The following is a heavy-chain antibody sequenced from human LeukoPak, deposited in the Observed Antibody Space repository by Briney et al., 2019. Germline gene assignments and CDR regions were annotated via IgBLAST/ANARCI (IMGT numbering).Heavy chain of an antibody. CDR3: ARGYCSGGSCYSYYYYNYMDV. CDR1: GGSISSSSYY. J-gene: IGHJ6*03. V-gene: IGHV4-39*07. CDR2: IYYSGST. Sequence: PSETLSLTCTVSGGSISSSSYYWGWIRQPPGKGLEWIGRIYYSGSTYYNPSLKSRVTISVDTSKNQFSLKLSSVTAADTAVYYCARGYCSGGSCYSYYYYNYMDVWGKGTTVTVSS. D-gene: IGHD2-15*01.